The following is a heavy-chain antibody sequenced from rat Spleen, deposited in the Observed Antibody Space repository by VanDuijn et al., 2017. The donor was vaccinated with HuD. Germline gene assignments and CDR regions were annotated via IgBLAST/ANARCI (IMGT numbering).Heavy chain of an antibody. CDR3: ARPNYGYPFAY. CDR1: GFTFNNYW. D-gene: IGHD1-11*01. V-gene: IGHV5-31*01. CDR2: ISNTGGST. J-gene: IGHJ3*01. Sequence: EVQLVESGGGLVQPGRSLKLSCVASGFTFNNYWMTWIRQAPGKGLEWVASISNTGGSTYYRDSVKGRFTISRDNAKSTLYLQMDSLRSEDTATYYCARPNYGYPFAYWGQGTLVTVSS.